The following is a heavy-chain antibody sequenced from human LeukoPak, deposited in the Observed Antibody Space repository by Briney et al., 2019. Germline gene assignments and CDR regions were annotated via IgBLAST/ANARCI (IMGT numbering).Heavy chain of an antibody. CDR2: ISYDGSNK. CDR1: GFTFSSYA. V-gene: IGHV3-30-3*01. J-gene: IGHJ3*02. Sequence: GESLKISCAASGFTFSSYAMHWVRQAPGKGLEWVAVISYDGSNKYYADSVKGRFTISRDNSKNTLYLQMNSLRAEDTAVYYCARGIVGPHGAFDIWGQGTMVTVSS. D-gene: IGHD1-26*01. CDR3: ARGIVGPHGAFDI.